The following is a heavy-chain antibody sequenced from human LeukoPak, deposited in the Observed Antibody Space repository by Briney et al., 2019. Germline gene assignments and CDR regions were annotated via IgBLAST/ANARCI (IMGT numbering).Heavy chain of an antibody. CDR3: ARSGYSGYEGDY. V-gene: IGHV5-51*01. CDR2: IYPGDSDT. J-gene: IGHJ4*02. Sequence: GESLKISCRGFGYSFTSYWIAWVRQMPGKGLEWMGIIYPGDSDTRYSPSFQGLVTFSADKSISTAYLQWSSLKASDTAVYYCARSGYSGYEGDYWGQGTLVIVSS. CDR1: GYSFTSYW. D-gene: IGHD5-12*01.